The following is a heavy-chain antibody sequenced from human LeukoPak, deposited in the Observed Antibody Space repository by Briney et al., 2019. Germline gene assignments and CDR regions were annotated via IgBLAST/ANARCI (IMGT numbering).Heavy chain of an antibody. CDR3: GIGYYYHY. CDR1: GGSFSGYY. CDR2: INHSGST. V-gene: IGHV4-34*01. J-gene: IGHJ4*02. Sequence: PSETLSLTCAVYGGSFSGYYWSWIRQPPGKGLEWIGEINHSGSTNYNPSLKSRVTISVDTSKNQFSLKLSSVTAADTAVYHCGIGYYYHYWGQGTLVTVSS.